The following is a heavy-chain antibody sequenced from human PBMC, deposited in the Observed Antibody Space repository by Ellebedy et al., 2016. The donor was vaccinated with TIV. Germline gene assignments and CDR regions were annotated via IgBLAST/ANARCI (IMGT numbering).Heavy chain of an antibody. CDR2: INPSGGST. D-gene: IGHD2-2*01. J-gene: IGHJ4*02. V-gene: IGHV1-46*01. Sequence: ASVKVSCKASGYTFTSYYMHWVRQATGQGLEWMGIINPSGGSTSYAQKFQGRVTMTRDTSTSTVYMELSSLRSEDTAVYYCARGDIVVVPAAMGDYWGQGTLVTVSS. CDR3: ARGDIVVVPAAMGDY. CDR1: GYTFTSYY.